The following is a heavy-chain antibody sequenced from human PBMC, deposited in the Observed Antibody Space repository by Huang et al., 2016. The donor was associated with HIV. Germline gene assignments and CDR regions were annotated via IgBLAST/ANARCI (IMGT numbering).Heavy chain of an antibody. CDR2: ILGSGHST. CDR3: AKDPSSPYGDSYFEQ. Sequence: EVQLLESGGGLVQPGGSLRLSCAAFGFTFMDFAMSWFRQAPGKGLEWVSAILGSGHSTYYADSVKGRFTISRDNSKNTLYLQMNKLRVEDTAVYFCAKDPSSPYGDSYFEQWGQGTLVTVSP. J-gene: IGHJ4*02. CDR1: GFTFMDFA. D-gene: IGHD4-17*01. V-gene: IGHV3-23*01.